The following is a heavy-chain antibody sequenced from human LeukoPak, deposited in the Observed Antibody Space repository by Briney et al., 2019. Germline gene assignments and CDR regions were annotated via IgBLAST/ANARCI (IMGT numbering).Heavy chain of an antibody. CDR2: IIPILGIA. CDR3: ARFDSSGWYGPDP. J-gene: IGHJ5*02. CDR1: GGTFSSYA. D-gene: IGHD6-19*01. Sequence: GASVKVSCKASGGTFSSYAISWVRQAPGQGLEWMGRIIPILGIANYAQKFQGRVTITADKSTSTAYMELSSLRSEDTAVYYCARFDSSGWYGPDPWGQGTLVTVSS. V-gene: IGHV1-69*04.